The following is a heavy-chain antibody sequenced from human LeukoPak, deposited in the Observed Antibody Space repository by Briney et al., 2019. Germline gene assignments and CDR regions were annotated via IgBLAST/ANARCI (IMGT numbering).Heavy chain of an antibody. V-gene: IGHV3-30*18. CDR3: AKVLYQLLDYYYGMDV. CDR2: ISYDGSNK. CDR1: GLTFRNYG. D-gene: IGHD2-2*01. Sequence: PGGSLRLSCAASGLTFRNYGMHWVRQAPGKGLEWVAVISYDGSNKYSADSVKGRFTISRDNSKNTLYLQMNSLRAEDTAVYYCAKVLYQLLDYYYGMDVWGQGTTVTVSS. J-gene: IGHJ6*02.